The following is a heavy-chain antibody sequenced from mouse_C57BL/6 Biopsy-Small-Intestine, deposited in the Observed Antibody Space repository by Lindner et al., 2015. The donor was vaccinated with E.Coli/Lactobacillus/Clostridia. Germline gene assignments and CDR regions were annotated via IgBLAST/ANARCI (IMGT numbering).Heavy chain of an antibody. CDR3: ARSSSYDYFGY. CDR1: GFTFSDYG. J-gene: IGHJ2*01. Sequence: VQLQESGGGLVKPGGSLKLSCAASGFTFSDYGMHWVRQAPEKGLEWVAYISSGSSTIYYADTVKGRFTISRDNAKNTLFLQMTSLRSEDTAMYYCARSSSYDYFGYWGQGTTLTVSS. V-gene: IGHV5-17*01. CDR2: ISSGSSTI. D-gene: IGHD1-1*01.